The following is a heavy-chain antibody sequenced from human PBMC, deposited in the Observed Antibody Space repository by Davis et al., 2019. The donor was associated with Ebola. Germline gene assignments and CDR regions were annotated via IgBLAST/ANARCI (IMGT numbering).Heavy chain of an antibody. CDR3: ARAVKVVAARYYYDSGMDV. CDR2: IYYSGST. V-gene: IGHV4-30-4*01. J-gene: IGHJ6*02. Sequence: SETLSLTCTVSGGSISSGDYYWSWIRQPPRKGLEWIGYIYYSGSTYHNPSLKSRVTISVDTSTNQFSLKLSSVTAADTAVYYCARAVKVVAARYYYDSGMDVWGQGTTVTVSS. CDR1: GGSISSGDYY. D-gene: IGHD2-15*01.